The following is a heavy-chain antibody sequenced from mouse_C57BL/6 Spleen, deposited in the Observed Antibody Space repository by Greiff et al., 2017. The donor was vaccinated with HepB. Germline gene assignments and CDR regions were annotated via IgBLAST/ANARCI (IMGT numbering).Heavy chain of an antibody. D-gene: IGHD5-5*01. CDR1: GFTFSDYY. CDR2: ISNGGGST. Sequence: EVKLVESGGGLVQPGGSLKLSCAASGFTFSDYYMYWVRQTPEKRLEWVAYISNGGGSTYYPDTVKGRFTISRDNAKNTLYLQMSRLKSEDTAMYYCASYRRAMDYWGQGTSVTVSS. J-gene: IGHJ4*01. CDR3: ASYRRAMDY. V-gene: IGHV5-12*01.